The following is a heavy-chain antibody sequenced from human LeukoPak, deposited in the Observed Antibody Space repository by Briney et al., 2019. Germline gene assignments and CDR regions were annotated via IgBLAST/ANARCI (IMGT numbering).Heavy chain of an antibody. CDR3: ARRTYYYDSSGYYKAHYFDY. J-gene: IGHJ4*02. CDR2: IYTSGST. CDR1: GGSISSYY. D-gene: IGHD3-22*01. V-gene: IGHV4-4*07. Sequence: SETLSLTCTVSGGSISSYYWSWIRQPAGKGLEWIGRIYTSGSTNYNPSLKSRVTMSVDTSKNQFSLKLSSVTAADTAVYYCARRTYYYDSSGYYKAHYFDYWGQGTLVTVSS.